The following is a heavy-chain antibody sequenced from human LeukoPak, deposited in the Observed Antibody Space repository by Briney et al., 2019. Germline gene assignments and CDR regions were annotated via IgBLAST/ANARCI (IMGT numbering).Heavy chain of an antibody. J-gene: IGHJ3*02. Sequence: GGSLRLSRAASGFIFSEYAMHGVRQAPGKGLEWVTVISYDGSYKYYAEFVKGRFTISRDAPKNTLYLQMDSLRTEDTAVYYCARGLLSGSYYGFTFNIWGKGTMVTVSS. CDR2: ISYDGSYK. CDR1: GFIFSEYA. CDR3: ARGLLSGSYYGFTFNI. V-gene: IGHV3-30*04. D-gene: IGHD1-26*01.